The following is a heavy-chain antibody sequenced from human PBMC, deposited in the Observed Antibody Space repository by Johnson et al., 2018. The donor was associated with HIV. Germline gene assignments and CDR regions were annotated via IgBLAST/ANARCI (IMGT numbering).Heavy chain of an antibody. CDR1: GFTFSSYA. D-gene: IGHD3-9*01. CDR2: ISYDGSNK. V-gene: IGHV3-30-3*01. J-gene: IGHJ3*02. CDR3: ARGDYDILTGYAVDI. Sequence: QVQLVESGGGVVQPGRSLRLSCAASGFTFSSYAMHWVRQAPGKGLEWVAVISYDGSNKYYADSVKGRFTSSRDNSKNTLYLQMNSLRAEDTAVYYCARGDYDILTGYAVDIWGQGTMVTVSS.